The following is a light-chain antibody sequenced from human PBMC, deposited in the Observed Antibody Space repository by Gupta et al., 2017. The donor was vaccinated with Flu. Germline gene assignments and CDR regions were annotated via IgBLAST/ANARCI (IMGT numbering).Light chain of an antibody. CDR1: KSRVNRDRRTD. CDR2: EVS. J-gene: IGKJ3*01. V-gene: IGKV2-30*01. Sequence: SSRSSKSRVNRDRRTDLNWFQQRPGQSPRRLMYEVSNRHSGVPDRFSGSGSGTEFTLKISSVEAEDVGIYYCMQAAHWPLTFGPGTKVEI. CDR3: MQAAHWPLT.